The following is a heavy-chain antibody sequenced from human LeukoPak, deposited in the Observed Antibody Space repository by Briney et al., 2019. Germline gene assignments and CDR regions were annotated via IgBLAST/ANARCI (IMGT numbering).Heavy chain of an antibody. V-gene: IGHV3-48*02. CDR3: ARDTKGYYDSSGYPFDY. Sequence: GGSLRLSCAASGFTFSSYSMTWVRQAPGKGLEWVSYISSSSSTIYYADSVKGRFTISRDNAKNSLYLQMNSLRDEDTAVYYCARDTKGYYDSSGYPFDYWGQGTLVTVSS. CDR2: ISSSSSTI. D-gene: IGHD3-22*01. J-gene: IGHJ4*02. CDR1: GFTFSSYS.